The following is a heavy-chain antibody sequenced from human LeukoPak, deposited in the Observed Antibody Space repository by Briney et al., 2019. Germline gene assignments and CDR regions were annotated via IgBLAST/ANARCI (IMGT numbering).Heavy chain of an antibody. J-gene: IGHJ4*02. CDR2: ISTGGSLI. Sequence: GSLRLSCAASGFTFSSYSMNWVRQAPGKGLEWISYISTGGSLIYYADSVKGRFTISRDNAKNSLYLQMNSLRAEDTAVYYCARDDYYDNSGYCDYWGQGTLVTVSS. CDR3: ARDDYYDNSGYCDY. V-gene: IGHV3-48*04. D-gene: IGHD3-22*01. CDR1: GFTFSSYS.